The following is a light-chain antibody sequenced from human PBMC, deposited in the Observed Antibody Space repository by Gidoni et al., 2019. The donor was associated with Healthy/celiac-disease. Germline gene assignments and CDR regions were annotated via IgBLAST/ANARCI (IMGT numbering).Light chain of an antibody. Sequence: QSALTPPASVSGSPGQSITNSGTGTSSDVGGYNNVAWYQQHPGKAPKLMIVDVSNRPSGVSTRCSASKSGNTASLTISGLQAEDEADYYCSSYTSSSTLVFGGGTKLTVL. V-gene: IGLV2-14*03. CDR1: SSDVGGYNN. CDR2: DVS. CDR3: SSYTSSSTLV. J-gene: IGLJ2*01.